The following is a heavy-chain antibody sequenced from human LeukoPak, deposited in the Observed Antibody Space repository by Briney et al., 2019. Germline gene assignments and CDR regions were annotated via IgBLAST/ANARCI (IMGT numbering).Heavy chain of an antibody. D-gene: IGHD6-13*01. CDR1: GGSFSGYY. Sequence: PSETLSLTCAVYGGSFSGYYWSWIRQPPGKGLEWIGEINHSGSTNYNPSLKSRVTISVDTSKNQFSLKLSSVTAAGTAVYYCASGIAAASDVWGQGTTVTVSS. CDR3: ASGIAAASDV. V-gene: IGHV4-34*01. CDR2: INHSGST. J-gene: IGHJ6*02.